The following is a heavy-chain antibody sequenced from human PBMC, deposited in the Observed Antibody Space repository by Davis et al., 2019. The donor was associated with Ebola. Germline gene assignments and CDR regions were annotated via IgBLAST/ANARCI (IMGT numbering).Heavy chain of an antibody. V-gene: IGHV1-69*06. Sequence: SVKVSCKASGEGGTNYPISWVRQAPGQGLEWMGGIIPIFGTANYAQKFQGRVTITADKSTSTAYMELSSLRSEDTAVYYCARVGWELQHGMDVWGQGTTVTVSS. CDR1: GEGGTNYP. D-gene: IGHD1-26*01. J-gene: IGHJ6*02. CDR3: ARVGWELQHGMDV. CDR2: IIPIFGTA.